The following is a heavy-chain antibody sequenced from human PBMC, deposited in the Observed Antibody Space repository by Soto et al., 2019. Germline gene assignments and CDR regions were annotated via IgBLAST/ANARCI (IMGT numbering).Heavy chain of an antibody. CDR3: ARLGGYYQALDN. CDR1: GGSISSYY. V-gene: IGHV4-59*01. J-gene: IGHJ4*02. Sequence: SETLSLTCTVSGGSISSYYWSWIRQPPGKGLEWIGYIYYSGSTNYNPSLKSRVTMSLDTSKNQLSLRLTSVTAADTAVYYCARLGGYYQALDNWGQGTLVTVSS. D-gene: IGHD3-22*01. CDR2: IYYSGST.